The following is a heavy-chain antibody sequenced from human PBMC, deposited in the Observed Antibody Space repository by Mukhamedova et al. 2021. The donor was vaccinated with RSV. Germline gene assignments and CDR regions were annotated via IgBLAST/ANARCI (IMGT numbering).Heavy chain of an antibody. J-gene: IGHJ5*02. CDR2: IDPSDSYT. CDR3: AMTKTPSIAAGNWFDP. V-gene: IGHV5-10-1*01. Sequence: GLEWMGRIDPSDSYTNYSPSFQGHVTISADKSISTAYLQWSSLKASDTAMYYCAMTKTPSIAAGNWFDPWGQGTLGTVSS. D-gene: IGHD6-13*01.